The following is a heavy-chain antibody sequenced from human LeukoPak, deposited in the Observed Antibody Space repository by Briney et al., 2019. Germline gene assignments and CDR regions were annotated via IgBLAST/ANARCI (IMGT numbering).Heavy chain of an antibody. J-gene: IGHJ3*02. V-gene: IGHV4-34*01. Sequence: SSETLSLTCAAYGGSFSGYYWSWIRQPPGKGLEWIGEINHSGSTNYNPSLKSRVTISVDTSKNQFSLKLSSVTAADTAVYYCARGSLRSLPFAPTGYAFDIWGQGTMVTVSS. D-gene: IGHD2/OR15-2a*01. CDR3: ARGSLRSLPFAPTGYAFDI. CDR1: GGSFSGYY. CDR2: INHSGST.